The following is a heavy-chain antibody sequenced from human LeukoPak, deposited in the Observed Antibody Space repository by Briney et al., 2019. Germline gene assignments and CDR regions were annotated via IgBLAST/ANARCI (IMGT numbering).Heavy chain of an antibody. CDR3: AKDSAFYDSSGYDY. CDR1: GFTFDDYG. J-gene: IGHJ4*02. D-gene: IGHD3-22*01. V-gene: IGHV3-23*01. CDR2: ISGSGGST. Sequence: GGSLRLSCAASGFTFDDYGMRWVRQAPGKGLEWVSGISGSGGSTYYADSVKGRFTISRDNSKNTLYLQMNSLRAEDTAVYYCAKDSAFYDSSGYDYWGQGTLVTVSS.